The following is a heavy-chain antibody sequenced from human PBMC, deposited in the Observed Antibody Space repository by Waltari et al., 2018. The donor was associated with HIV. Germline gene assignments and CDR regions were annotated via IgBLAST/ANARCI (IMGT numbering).Heavy chain of an antibody. CDR1: GRSISSSY. V-gene: IGHV4-59*01. Sequence: QVQLQESGPGLVKPSETLSLTCPVPGRSISSSYWSWIRQPPGKGLEWFGYIYYGGSTNYNPSLKSRVTISVDTSKNQFSLKLSSVTAADTAVYYCARDGRYSGYDHGMDVWGQGTTVTVSS. CDR3: ARDGRYSGYDHGMDV. D-gene: IGHD5-12*01. J-gene: IGHJ6*02. CDR2: IYYGGST.